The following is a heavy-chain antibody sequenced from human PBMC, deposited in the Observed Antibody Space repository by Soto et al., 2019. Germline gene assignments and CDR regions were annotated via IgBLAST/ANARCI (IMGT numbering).Heavy chain of an antibody. J-gene: IGHJ4*02. Sequence: PSETLSLTCAVSGYSISSGYYWGWIRQPPGKGLEWIGSIYHSGSTYYNPSLKSRVTISVDTSKNQFSLKLSSVTAADTAVYYCARVPTVGVFDYWGQGTLVTVSS. CDR1: GYSISSGYY. D-gene: IGHD1-26*01. V-gene: IGHV4-38-2*01. CDR3: ARVPTVGVFDY. CDR2: IYHSGST.